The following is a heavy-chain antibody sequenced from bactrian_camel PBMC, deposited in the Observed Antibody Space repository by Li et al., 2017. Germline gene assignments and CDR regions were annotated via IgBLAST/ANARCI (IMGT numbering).Heavy chain of an antibody. D-gene: IGHD2*01. Sequence: HVQLVESGGGSVQIGGSLRLSCAGSGYTASWYCLGWFRQAPGKEREGVAAIDSDGIASYADSVKGRFTVSRDNANNTVNLMMNNLNSEDTAMYYCAASVNARYCSGPYLVRAQEAGTAYRGQGTQVTVS. V-gene: IGHV3S53*01. J-gene: IGHJ4*01. CDR3: AASVNARYCSGPYLVRAQEAGTAY. CDR2: IDSDGIA. CDR1: GYTASWYC.